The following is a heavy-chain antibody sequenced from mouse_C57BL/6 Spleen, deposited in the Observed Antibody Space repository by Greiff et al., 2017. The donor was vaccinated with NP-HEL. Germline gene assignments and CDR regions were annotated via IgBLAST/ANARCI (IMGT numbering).Heavy chain of an antibody. V-gene: IGHV3-6*01. Sequence: EVQLQQSGPGLVKPSQSLSLTCSVTSYSITSGYYWNWIRQFPGNKLEWMGYISYDGSNNYNPSLKNRISITRDTSKNQFFLKLNSVTTEDTATYYCARAYYDYDFDYWGQGTTLTVSS. CDR2: ISYDGSN. J-gene: IGHJ2*01. CDR3: ARAYYDYDFDY. CDR1: SYSITSGYY. D-gene: IGHD2-4*01.